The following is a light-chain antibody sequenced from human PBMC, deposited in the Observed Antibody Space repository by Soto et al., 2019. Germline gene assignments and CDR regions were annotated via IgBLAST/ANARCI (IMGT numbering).Light chain of an antibody. Sequence: EIVMTQSPATLSVSPGERATLSCRASQSVSSNLAWYQQKPGQAPRLLIYDASTRATGIPARFSGSGSGTEFTLTISSLQSEDVATYYCQKYDDDPPTFGQGTKVDI. J-gene: IGKJ1*01. V-gene: IGKV3-15*01. CDR1: QSVSSN. CDR2: DAS. CDR3: QKYDDDPPT.